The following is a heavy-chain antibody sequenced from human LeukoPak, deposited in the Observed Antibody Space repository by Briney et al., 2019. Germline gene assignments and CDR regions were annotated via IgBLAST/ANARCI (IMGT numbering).Heavy chain of an antibody. J-gene: IGHJ4*02. D-gene: IGHD3-22*01. CDR2: ISGNGGDT. Sequence: PGGSLRLSCAASGFTLSSYSMSWVRQAPGKGLEWVSVISGNGGDTFYADSVKGRFTISRDNSKHTLYLQMNSLRAEDTAVYYCARSYYYDSSGYYYGYWGQGTLVTVSS. CDR3: ARSYYYDSSGYYYGY. CDR1: GFTLSSYS. V-gene: IGHV3-23*01.